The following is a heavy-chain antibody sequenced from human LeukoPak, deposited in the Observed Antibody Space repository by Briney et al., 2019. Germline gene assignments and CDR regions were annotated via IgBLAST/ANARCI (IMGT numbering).Heavy chain of an antibody. D-gene: IGHD2-2*02. V-gene: IGHV1-69*06. CDR2: ITPIFGTA. J-gene: IGHJ5*02. Sequence: GASVKVSCKASGGTFSSYAISWVRQAPGQGLEWMGGITPIFGTANYAQKFQGRVTITADKSTSTAYMELSSLRSEDTAVYYCAREGDIVVVPAAIPNWFDPWGQGTLVTVSS. CDR3: AREGDIVVVPAAIPNWFDP. CDR1: GGTFSSYA.